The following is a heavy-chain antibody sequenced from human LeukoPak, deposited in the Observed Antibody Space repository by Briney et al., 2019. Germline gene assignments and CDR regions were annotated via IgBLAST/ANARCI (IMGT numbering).Heavy chain of an antibody. J-gene: IGHJ6*02. CDR2: IIPIFGTA. CDR3: ARDLAQGYYYYGMDV. V-gene: IGHV1-69*13. CDR1: GGTFSSYA. Sequence: ASVNVSRKASGGTFSSYAISWVRQAPGQGLEWMGGIIPIFGTANYAQKFQGRVTITADESTSTAYMELSSLRFEDTAVYYCARDLAQGYYYYGMDVWGQGTTVTVSS.